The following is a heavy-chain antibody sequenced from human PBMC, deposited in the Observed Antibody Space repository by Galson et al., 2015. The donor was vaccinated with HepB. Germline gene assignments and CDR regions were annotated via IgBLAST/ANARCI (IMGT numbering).Heavy chain of an antibody. CDR2: MNPNSGNT. CDR3: ARGQSWEWELLYDPVPYFDY. D-gene: IGHD1-26*01. Sequence: SVKVSCKASGYTFTSYDINWVRQATGQGLEWMGWMNPNSGNTGYAQKFQGRVTMTRNTSISTAYMELSSLRSEDTAVYYCARGQSWEWELLYDPVPYFDYWGQGTLVTVSS. V-gene: IGHV1-8*01. CDR1: GYTFTSYD. J-gene: IGHJ4*02.